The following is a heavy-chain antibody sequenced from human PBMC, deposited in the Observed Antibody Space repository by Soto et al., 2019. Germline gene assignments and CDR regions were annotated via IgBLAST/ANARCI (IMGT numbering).Heavy chain of an antibody. J-gene: IGHJ4*02. V-gene: IGHV3-21*04. CDR2: ITSSGSYV. D-gene: IGHD6-19*01. Sequence: GGSLRLSCVTSGFTFSRNTMNWVRQAPGKGLEWVASITSSGSYVYYADSVKGRLSASRDNAKNSLSLQMDSLRPDDTAVYYCAKATTNGGWFNPFDSWGQGALVTVSS. CDR3: AKATTNGGWFNPFDS. CDR1: GFTFSRNT.